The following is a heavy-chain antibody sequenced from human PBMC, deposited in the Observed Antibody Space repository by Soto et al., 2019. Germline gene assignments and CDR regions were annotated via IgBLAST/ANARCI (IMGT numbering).Heavy chain of an antibody. J-gene: IGHJ6*02. CDR3: ARYSSNWFQTEGMDV. Sequence: SETLSLTCTVSGGSISTYYWSWIRQPAGKGLEWIGRIDTSGNTNYNPSLKSRGTMSVDTSKKQFSLKLTSVTAADTAVYYCARYSSNWFQTEGMDVWGQGTTVTVSS. V-gene: IGHV4-4*07. D-gene: IGHD6-13*01. CDR2: IDTSGNT. CDR1: GGSISTYY.